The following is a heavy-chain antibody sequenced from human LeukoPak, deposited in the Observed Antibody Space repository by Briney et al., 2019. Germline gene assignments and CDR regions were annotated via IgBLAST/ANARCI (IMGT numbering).Heavy chain of an antibody. Sequence: SQTLSLTCTVSGGSISSGGYYWSWIRQHPGKGLEWIGYIYYSGSTYYNPSLKSRVTISVDTSKNQFSLKLSSVTAADTAVYYCARVQGRGKQHVPTNWFDPWGQGTLVTVSS. CDR2: IYYSGST. D-gene: IGHD6-6*01. CDR3: ARVQGRGKQHVPTNWFDP. V-gene: IGHV4-31*03. J-gene: IGHJ5*02. CDR1: GGSISSGGYY.